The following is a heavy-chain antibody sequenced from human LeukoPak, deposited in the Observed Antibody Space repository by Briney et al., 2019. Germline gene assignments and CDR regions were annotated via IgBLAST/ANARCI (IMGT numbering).Heavy chain of an antibody. CDR3: TRSYNYYDSSGYYGFDF. CDR1: GFTFSDYY. J-gene: IGHJ4*02. D-gene: IGHD3-22*01. Sequence: AGGSLRLSCAASGFTFSDYYMSWIRQAPGKGLEWVGFIRSKVHGATTEYAASVKGRFTFSRDDSKSIAYLQMNSLKTEDTAVYYCTRSYNYYDSSGYYGFDFWGQGTLVTVSS. CDR2: IRSKVHGATT. V-gene: IGHV3-49*03.